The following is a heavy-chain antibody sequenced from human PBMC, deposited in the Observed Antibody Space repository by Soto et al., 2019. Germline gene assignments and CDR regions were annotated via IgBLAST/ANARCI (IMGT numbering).Heavy chain of an antibody. Sequence: ASVKVSCKASGYTFTSYDINWVRQATGQGLEWMGWMNPNSGNTGYAQKFQGRVTMTRNTSISTAYMELSSLRSEDTAVYYCARGGPLDYGDYSWGQGTLVTVSS. V-gene: IGHV1-8*01. CDR1: GYTFTSYD. CDR3: ARGGPLDYGDYS. CDR2: MNPNSGNT. J-gene: IGHJ4*02. D-gene: IGHD4-17*01.